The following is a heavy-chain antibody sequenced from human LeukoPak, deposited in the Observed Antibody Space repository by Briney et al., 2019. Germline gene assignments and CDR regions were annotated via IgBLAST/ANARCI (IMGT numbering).Heavy chain of an antibody. V-gene: IGHV4-31*11. Sequence: PSETLSLTCAVSGGSISSGGYYWSWIRQHPGKGLEWIGYIYYSGSTYYNPSLKSRVTISVDTSKNQFSLKLSSVTAADTAVYYCAREGGYDDYYYGMDVWGQGTTVTVSS. D-gene: IGHD5-12*01. CDR3: AREGGYDDYYYGMDV. CDR1: GGSISSGGYY. J-gene: IGHJ6*02. CDR2: IYYSGST.